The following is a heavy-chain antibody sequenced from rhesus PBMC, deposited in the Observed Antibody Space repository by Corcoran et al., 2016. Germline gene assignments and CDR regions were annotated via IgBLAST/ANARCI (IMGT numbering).Heavy chain of an antibody. CDR1: GGSISSNY. CDR2: IYGSGGSN. D-gene: IGHD4-29*01. Sequence: QVQLQESGPGLVKPSETLSLTCAVSGGSISSNYWSWIRQPPGKGLEWIGRIYGSGGSNGNSPSRTSRVTISTDTTKTQVSLKMRSVSAADTAVYYCARDPHTVAALGHSLDVWGRGVLVTVSS. CDR3: ARDPHTVAALGHSLDV. V-gene: IGHV4-147*01. J-gene: IGHJ5-2*02.